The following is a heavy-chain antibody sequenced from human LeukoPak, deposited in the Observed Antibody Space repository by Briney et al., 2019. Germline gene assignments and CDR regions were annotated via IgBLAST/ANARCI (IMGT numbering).Heavy chain of an antibody. Sequence: PSETLSLTCAVYGGSFSGYYWSWIRQPPGKGLEWIGEINHSGSTNYNPSLKSRVTISVDTSKNQFSLKLSSVTAADTAVYYCARVNLMIVDNDDWGQGTLVTVSS. CDR3: ARVNLMIVDNDD. V-gene: IGHV4-34*01. CDR2: INHSGST. CDR1: GGSFSGYY. D-gene: IGHD3-16*01. J-gene: IGHJ4*02.